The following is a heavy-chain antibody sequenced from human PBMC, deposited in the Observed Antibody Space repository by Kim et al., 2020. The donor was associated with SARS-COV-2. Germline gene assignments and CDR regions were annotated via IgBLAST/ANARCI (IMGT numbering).Heavy chain of an antibody. J-gene: IGHJ6*02. D-gene: IGHD2-2*01. CDR1: GYTFTSYD. Sequence: ASVKVSCKASGYTFTSYDINRVRQATGQGLEWMGWMNPNSGNTGYAQKFQGRVTMTRNTTISTAYMELSSLRSEDTAVYYCARSNIVVVPAARGSYYGMEVWGQGTTVTVSS. V-gene: IGHV1-8*01. CDR2: MNPNSGNT. CDR3: ARSNIVVVPAARGSYYGMEV.